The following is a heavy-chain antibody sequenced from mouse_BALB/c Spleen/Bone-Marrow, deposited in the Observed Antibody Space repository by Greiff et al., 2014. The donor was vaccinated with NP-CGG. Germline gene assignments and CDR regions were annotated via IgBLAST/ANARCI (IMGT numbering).Heavy chain of an antibody. CDR1: GYTFSNYW. V-gene: IGHV1-9*01. CDR2: ILPGSGST. J-gene: IGHJ3*01. D-gene: IGHD2-4*01. Sequence: QVQLKESGAELIKPGASVKISCKAIGYTFSNYWIEWVKQRPGHGLEWIGEILPGSGSTHYIEKFKGKATFTADTSSNTAYMQLSSLTSGASAVYSCARGYDYASFAYWGQGTLVTVSA. CDR3: ARGYDYASFAY.